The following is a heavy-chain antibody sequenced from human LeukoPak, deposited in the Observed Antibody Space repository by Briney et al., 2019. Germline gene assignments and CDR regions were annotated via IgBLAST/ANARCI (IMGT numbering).Heavy chain of an antibody. V-gene: IGHV4-59*04. CDR3: AKLTCSSTFCPLDY. Sequence: SETLSLTCTVSGGSINSYYWSWIRRPPGKGLEWIGTVSYSGTTYYSPSLKSRVTISVDTSKNQFSLRLTSVTAADTALYYCAKLTCSSTFCPLDYWGQGTLVTVSS. D-gene: IGHD2-2*01. J-gene: IGHJ4*02. CDR2: VSYSGTT. CDR1: GGSINSYY.